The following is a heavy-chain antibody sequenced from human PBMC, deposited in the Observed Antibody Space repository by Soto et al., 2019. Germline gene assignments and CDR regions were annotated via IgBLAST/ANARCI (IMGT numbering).Heavy chain of an antibody. J-gene: IGHJ4*02. CDR1: GYTFANYC. CDR3: ARDFSGPMDY. Sequence: VRGSGKATGYTFANYCMHWVRQAPGQGLEWMGIVYPSGGSTRNAQKFQGRVTMTRDTSTSTVYMELSSLRSEDTAVYYCARDFSGPMDYWGRGTLVTVSS. D-gene: IGHD3-10*01. CDR2: VYPSGGST. V-gene: IGHV1-46*01.